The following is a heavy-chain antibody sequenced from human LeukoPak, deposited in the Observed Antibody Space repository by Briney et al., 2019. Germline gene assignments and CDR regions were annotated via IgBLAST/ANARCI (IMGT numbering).Heavy chain of an antibody. J-gene: IGHJ5*02. Sequence: ASVKVSCKASGGTFSSYAISWVRQAPGRGLEWMGGIIPIFGTANYAQKFQGRVTITADKSTSTAYMELSSLRSEDTAVYYCASRRRVTGTTLFSDWFDPWGQGTLVTVSS. V-gene: IGHV1-69*06. CDR3: ASRRRVTGTTLFSDWFDP. CDR1: GGTFSSYA. CDR2: IIPIFGTA. D-gene: IGHD1-7*01.